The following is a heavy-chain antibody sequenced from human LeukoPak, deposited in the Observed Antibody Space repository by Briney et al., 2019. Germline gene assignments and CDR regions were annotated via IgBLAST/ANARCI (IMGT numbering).Heavy chain of an antibody. V-gene: IGHV3-30-3*01. J-gene: IGHJ4*02. Sequence: GGSLRLSCAASGFTFRSYAMHWVRQAPGKGLEWVAVISYDGSNKYYADSVKGRFTISRDNSKNTLYLQMNSLRAEDTAVYYCARDPTLWGQGTLVTVSS. CDR2: ISYDGSNK. CDR1: GFTFRSYA. CDR3: ARDPTL.